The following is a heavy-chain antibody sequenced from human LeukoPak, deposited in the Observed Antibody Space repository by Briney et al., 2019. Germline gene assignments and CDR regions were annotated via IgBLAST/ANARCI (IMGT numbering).Heavy chain of an antibody. Sequence: GGSLRLSCAASGFTFSSYSMNWVRQAPGKGLEWVSSISSSSSYIYYADSVKGRFTISRDNAKNSLYLQMNSLRAEDTAVYYCARVDMIVVVAIDYWGQGTLVTVSS. CDR1: GFTFSSYS. CDR3: ARVDMIVVVAIDY. J-gene: IGHJ4*02. CDR2: ISSSSSYI. V-gene: IGHV3-21*01. D-gene: IGHD3-22*01.